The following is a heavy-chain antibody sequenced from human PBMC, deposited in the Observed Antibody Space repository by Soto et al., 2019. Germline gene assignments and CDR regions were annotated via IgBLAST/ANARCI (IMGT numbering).Heavy chain of an antibody. CDR3: AKDQPYCSSTSCYQYFQH. J-gene: IGHJ1*01. CDR1: GYTFTSYA. Sequence: ASVKVSCKASGYTFTSYAMHWVRQAPGQRLEWMGWINAGNGNTKYSQKFQGRVTISRDNSKNTLYLQMNSLRAEDTAVYYCAKDQPYCSSTSCYQYFQHWGQGTLVTVSS. CDR2: INAGNGNT. V-gene: IGHV1-3*01. D-gene: IGHD2-2*01.